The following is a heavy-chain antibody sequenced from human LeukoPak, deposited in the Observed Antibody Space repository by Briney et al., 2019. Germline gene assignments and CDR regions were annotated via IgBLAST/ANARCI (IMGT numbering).Heavy chain of an antibody. CDR3: ARVSRRYFQH. J-gene: IGHJ1*01. CDR1: GGSFSGYC. CDR2: INHSGST. Sequence: SETLSLTCAVYGGSFSGYCWSWIRQPPGKGLEWIGEINHSGSTNYNPSLKSRVTISVDTSKNQFSLKLSSVTAADTAVYYCARVSRRYFQHWGQGTLVTVSS. V-gene: IGHV4-34*01.